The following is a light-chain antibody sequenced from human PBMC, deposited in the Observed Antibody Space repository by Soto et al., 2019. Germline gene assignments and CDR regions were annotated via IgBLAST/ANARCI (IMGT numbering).Light chain of an antibody. V-gene: IGKV3-11*01. J-gene: IGKJ2*01. CDR3: QQRSNCMYT. CDR2: DAS. Sequence: EIVLTQSPATLSLSPGERATLSCRASQRVSSYLAWYQQKPGQAPRLLIYDASNRATGIPARFSGSGSGTDFTLTISSLEPEDFAVYYCQQRSNCMYTFGQGTKLEIK. CDR1: QRVSSY.